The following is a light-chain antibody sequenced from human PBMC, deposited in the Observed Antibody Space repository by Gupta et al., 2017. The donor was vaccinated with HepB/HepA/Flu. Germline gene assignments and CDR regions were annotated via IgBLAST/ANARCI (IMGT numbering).Light chain of an antibody. CDR1: QSLLHSNGFTY. CDR3: MQPLHTPWT. J-gene: IGKJ1*01. Sequence: DILLTQSPLSLPVTPGEPASISCRSSQSLLHSNGFTYLDWYLQKPGQSPQLLLSLGAHRAPGVPERISGSGSGTDFTLKISRVEAEDVGVYYCMQPLHTPWTFGQGTXVEIK. CDR2: LGA. V-gene: IGKV2-28*01.